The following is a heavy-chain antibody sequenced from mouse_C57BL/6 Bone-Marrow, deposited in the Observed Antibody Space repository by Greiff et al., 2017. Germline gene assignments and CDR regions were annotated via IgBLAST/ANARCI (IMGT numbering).Heavy chain of an antibody. CDR1: GFTFSSYG. J-gene: IGHJ1*03. Sequence: EVQVVESGGDLVKPGGSLKLSCAASGFTFSSYGMSWVRQTPDKRLEWVATISSGGSYTYYPDSVKGRFTISRDNAKNTLYLQMSSLKSEDTAMYYCARRGTSLYFDVWGTGTTVTVSS. V-gene: IGHV5-6*01. D-gene: IGHD3-3*01. CDR2: ISSGGSYT. CDR3: ARRGTSLYFDV.